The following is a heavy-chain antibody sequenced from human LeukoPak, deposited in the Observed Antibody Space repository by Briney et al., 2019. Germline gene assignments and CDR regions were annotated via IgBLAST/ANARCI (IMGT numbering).Heavy chain of an antibody. Sequence: PSETLSLTCTVSGYSISSGYYWGWIRQPPGKGLEWIGSIYHSGRTYYNPSLKSRVTISVDTSENQFSLKLSSVTAADTAVYYCARVGVMITFGGVIVPNWFDPWGQGTLVTVSS. D-gene: IGHD3-16*02. CDR3: ARVGVMITFGGVIVPNWFDP. J-gene: IGHJ5*02. V-gene: IGHV4-38-2*02. CDR1: GYSISSGYY. CDR2: IYHSGRT.